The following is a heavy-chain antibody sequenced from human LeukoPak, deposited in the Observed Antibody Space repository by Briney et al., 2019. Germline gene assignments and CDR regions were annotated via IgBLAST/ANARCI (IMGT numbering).Heavy chain of an antibody. CDR1: GGSISNNYYY. D-gene: IGHD2-21*02. CDR2: IYHSGST. V-gene: IGHV4-39*07. Sequence: SETLSLTCNVSGGSISNNYYYWGWIRQPPGKGLEWIGGIYHSGSTSSNPSLKSRVTISVDTSKNLFSLRLNSVTAADMAVYYCARWVVTPQKGAFDIWGRGTMVTVSS. CDR3: ARWVVTPQKGAFDI. J-gene: IGHJ3*02.